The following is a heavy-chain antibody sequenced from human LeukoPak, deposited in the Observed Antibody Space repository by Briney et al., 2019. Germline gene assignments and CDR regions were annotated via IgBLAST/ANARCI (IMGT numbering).Heavy chain of an antibody. CDR3: AKDMSMTTVTRYFDY. CDR2: ISWNSGSI. D-gene: IGHD4-17*01. V-gene: IGHV3-9*01. J-gene: IGHJ4*02. CDR1: GFTFDDYA. Sequence: GGSLRLSCAASGFTFDDYAMHWVRQAPGKGLEWVSGISWNSGSIGYADSVKGRFTISRDNAKNSLYLQMNSLRAEDTALYYCAKDMSMTTVTRYFDYWGQGTLVTVSS.